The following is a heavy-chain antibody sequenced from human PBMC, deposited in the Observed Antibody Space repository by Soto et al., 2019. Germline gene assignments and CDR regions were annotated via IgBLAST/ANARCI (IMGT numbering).Heavy chain of an antibody. V-gene: IGHV1-69*13. D-gene: IGHD2-2*01. CDR1: VGTFSSYA. Sequence: SVKVSCKASVGTFSSYAISWVRQAPGQGLEWMGGIIPIFGTANYAQKFQGRVTITADESTSTAYMELSSLRSEDTAVYYCAREDCSSTSCYDWDYYYYGMDVWGQGTTVTVSS. J-gene: IGHJ6*02. CDR3: AREDCSSTSCYDWDYYYYGMDV. CDR2: IIPIFGTA.